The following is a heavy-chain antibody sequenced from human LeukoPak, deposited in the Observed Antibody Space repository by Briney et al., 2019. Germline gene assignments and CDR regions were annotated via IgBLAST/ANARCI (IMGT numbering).Heavy chain of an antibody. D-gene: IGHD3-3*01. J-gene: IGHJ6*03. CDR1: GYTFTSYG. Sequence: ASVKVSCKASGYTFTSYGISWVRQAPGQGLEWMGWISAYNGNTDYAQKLQGRVTMTTDTSTSTAYMELRSLRSDDTAVYYCARDRVDLYYYYYMDVWGKGTTVTVSS. V-gene: IGHV1-18*01. CDR2: ISAYNGNT. CDR3: ARDRVDLYYYYYMDV.